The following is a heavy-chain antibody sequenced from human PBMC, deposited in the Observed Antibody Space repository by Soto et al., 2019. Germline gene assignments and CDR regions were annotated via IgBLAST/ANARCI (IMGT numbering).Heavy chain of an antibody. Sequence: SETLSLTCTVSGGSISSYYWSWIRQPPGKGLEWIGNIYYSGSTNYNPSLKSRVTISVDTSKNQFSLKLSSVTAADTAVYYCARGYDILTGYSPAFDPWGQGTLVAVSS. CDR2: IYYSGST. CDR1: GGSISSYY. D-gene: IGHD3-9*01. J-gene: IGHJ5*02. V-gene: IGHV4-59*01. CDR3: ARGYDILTGYSPAFDP.